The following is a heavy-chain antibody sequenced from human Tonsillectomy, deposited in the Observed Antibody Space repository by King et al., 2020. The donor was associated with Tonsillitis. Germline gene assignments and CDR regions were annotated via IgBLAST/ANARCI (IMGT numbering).Heavy chain of an antibody. V-gene: IGHV4-31*03. J-gene: IGHJ4*02. CDR1: GGSIRSGGYY. D-gene: IGHD4-17*01. Sequence: VQLQESGPGLVKPSQTLSLTCTFSGGSIRSGGYYWSWFREHPGKGLEWMGVIYYSGSTDYNQSLKSRVTISVDTSKNQFSLKLSSVTAADTAVYYCAVGETTVTIDYWGQGTLVTVSS. CDR2: IYYSGST. CDR3: AVGETTVTIDY.